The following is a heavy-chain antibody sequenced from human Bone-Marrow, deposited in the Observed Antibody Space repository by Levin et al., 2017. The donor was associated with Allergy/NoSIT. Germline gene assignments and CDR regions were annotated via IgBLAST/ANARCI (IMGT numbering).Heavy chain of an antibody. CDR3: AKSRERITIFGVVRGGGWFDP. Sequence: SQTLSLTCAVYGGSFRGYYWSWIRQPPGKGLEWIGEINHSGSTNYNPSLKSRVTISVDTSKNQFSLKLSSVTAADTAVYYCAKSRERITIFGVVRGGGWFDPWGQGTLVTVSS. CDR2: INHSGST. D-gene: IGHD3-3*01. CDR1: GGSFRGYY. V-gene: IGHV4-34*01. J-gene: IGHJ5*02.